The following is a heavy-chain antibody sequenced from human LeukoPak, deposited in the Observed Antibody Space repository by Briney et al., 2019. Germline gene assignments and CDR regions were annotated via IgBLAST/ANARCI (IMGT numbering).Heavy chain of an antibody. CDR3: ARAPYYYDSNNDAFDI. CDR1: GYSISSGYY. V-gene: IGHV4-38-2*02. CDR2: IYHSGST. J-gene: IGHJ3*02. Sequence: SETLSLTCTVSGYSISSGYYWGWIRQPPGKGLEWIGSIYHSGSTYYNPSLKSRVTISVDTSKNQFSLKLSSVTAADTAVYYCARAPYYYDSNNDAFDIWGQGTMVTVSS. D-gene: IGHD3-22*01.